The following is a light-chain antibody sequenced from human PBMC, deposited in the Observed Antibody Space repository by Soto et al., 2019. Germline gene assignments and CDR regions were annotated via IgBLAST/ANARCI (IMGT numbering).Light chain of an antibody. V-gene: IGLV3-21*02. CDR3: QVWDSSSDHPYV. CDR1: NIGSKS. CDR2: DDS. Sequence: SYELTQPPSVSVAPGQTASITCGGNNIGSKSVHWYQQKPRQAPVLVVYDDSDRPSGIPERFSGSNSGNMATLTISRVEAGDEADYYCQVWDSSSDHPYVFGTGTKLTVL. J-gene: IGLJ1*01.